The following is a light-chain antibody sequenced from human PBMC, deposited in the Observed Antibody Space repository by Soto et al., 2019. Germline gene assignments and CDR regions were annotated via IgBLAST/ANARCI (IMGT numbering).Light chain of an antibody. V-gene: IGKV1-39*01. CDR3: QQYGSSPLFT. Sequence: DIQMTQSPSSLSASVGDRVTITCRASQSISNYLNWYQQKPGKAPKLLIYAAFSLQSGVPSRFSGSGSGTDFTLTISRLEPEDFAVYYCQQYGSSPLFTFGPGTKVDIK. CDR1: QSISNY. CDR2: AAF. J-gene: IGKJ3*01.